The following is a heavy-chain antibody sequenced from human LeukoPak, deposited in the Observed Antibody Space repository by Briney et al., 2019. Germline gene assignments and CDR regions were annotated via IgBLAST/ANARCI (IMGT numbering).Heavy chain of an antibody. J-gene: IGHJ4*02. Sequence: GGPLRLSCAASGFTFSDYYMSWIRQAPGKGLEWVSYISSSGSTIYYADSVKGRFTISRDNAKNSLYLQMNSLRAEDTAVYYCAKDRAAPVFASYYYDSPPAYWGQGTLVTVSS. CDR1: GFTFSDYY. CDR3: AKDRAAPVFASYYYDSPPAY. D-gene: IGHD3-22*01. V-gene: IGHV3-11*01. CDR2: ISSSGSTI.